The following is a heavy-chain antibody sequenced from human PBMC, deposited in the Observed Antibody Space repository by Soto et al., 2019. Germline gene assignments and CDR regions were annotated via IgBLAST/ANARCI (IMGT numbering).Heavy chain of an antibody. CDR3: ARDRGYSYGDWFDP. CDR2: TYYRSKWYN. D-gene: IGHD5-18*01. V-gene: IGHV6-1*01. CDR1: GDSVSGNSAA. Sequence: PSQTLSLTCAISGDSVSGNSAAWGCIMQSPSRVLEWLGRTYYRSKWYNDYAVSVKSRITINPDTSKNQFSLQLNSVTPEDTAVYYCARDRGYSYGDWFDPWGQGTLVTVSS. J-gene: IGHJ5*02.